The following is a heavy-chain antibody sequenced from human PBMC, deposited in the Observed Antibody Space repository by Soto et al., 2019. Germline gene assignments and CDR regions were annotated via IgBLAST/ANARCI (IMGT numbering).Heavy chain of an antibody. J-gene: IGHJ1*01. V-gene: IGHV3-74*01. CDR3: ARLPNKSPQN. Sequence: EVQLVESGGGLVQPGGSLRLSCVASGFTFSSYWMHWVRQAPGKGLVWVSSISNDGSSIYADPVKGRFTISRDNAKNTLYLQMNSLGAEDTAVYYCARLPNKSPQNWGQGTLVIVSP. CDR2: ISNDGSS. CDR1: GFTFSSYW.